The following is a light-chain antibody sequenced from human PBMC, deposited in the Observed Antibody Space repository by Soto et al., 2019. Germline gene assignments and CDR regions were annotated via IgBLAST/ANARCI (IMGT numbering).Light chain of an antibody. V-gene: IGLV1-40*01. CDR2: GNS. CDR1: SSNIGAGYD. Sequence: QSVLTQLPSVSGAPGQRVTISCTGGSSNIGAGYDVHWYQQLPGTAPKLLIYGNSNRPSGVPDRFSGSKSGTSASLAITGLQAEDEADYYCQSSDSSLNVFGTGTKVTVL. J-gene: IGLJ1*01. CDR3: QSSDSSLNV.